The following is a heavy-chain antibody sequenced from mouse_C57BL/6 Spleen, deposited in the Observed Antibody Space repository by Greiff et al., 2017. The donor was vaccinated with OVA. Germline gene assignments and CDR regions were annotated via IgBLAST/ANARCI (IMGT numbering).Heavy chain of an antibody. CDR1: GYTFTSYW. J-gene: IGHJ4*01. CDR2: IDPSDSYT. Sequence: VQLQQPGAELVKPGASVKLSCKASGYTFTSYWMQWVKQRPGQGLEWIGEIDPSDSYTNYNQKFTGKATLTVDTSSSTAYMQLSSLTSEDSAVYYCARSRDYYYAMDYWGQGTSVTVSS. CDR3: ARSRDYYYAMDY. D-gene: IGHD3-1*01. V-gene: IGHV1-50*01.